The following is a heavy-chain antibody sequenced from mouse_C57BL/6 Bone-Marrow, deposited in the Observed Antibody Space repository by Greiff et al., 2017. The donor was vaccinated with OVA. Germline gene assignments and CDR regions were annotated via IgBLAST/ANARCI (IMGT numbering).Heavy chain of an antibody. J-gene: IGHJ1*03. CDR3: TTIYYYGSRYFDV. CDR1: GFNIKDDY. D-gene: IGHD1-1*01. CDR2: IDPENGDT. V-gene: IGHV14-4*01. Sequence: VHVKQSGAELVRPGASVTLSCTASGFNIKDDYMHWVKQRPEQGLEWIGWIDPENGDTEYASKFQGKATITADTSSNTAYLQLSSLTSEDTAVYYCTTIYYYGSRYFDVWGTGTTVTVSS.